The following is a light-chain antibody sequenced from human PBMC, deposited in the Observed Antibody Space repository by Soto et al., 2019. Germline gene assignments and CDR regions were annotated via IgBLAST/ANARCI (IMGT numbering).Light chain of an antibody. Sequence: DIQMTQSPSSLSASVGDRVTITCRASQDVRNNLDWYQQKPGKAPKRLIYAASSLQSGVPSRFSGSGSGTEFTLTISSLQPEDFATYYCLQHNDYPWTFGQGTKVDIK. CDR3: LQHNDYPWT. CDR2: AAS. CDR1: QDVRNN. J-gene: IGKJ1*01. V-gene: IGKV1-17*01.